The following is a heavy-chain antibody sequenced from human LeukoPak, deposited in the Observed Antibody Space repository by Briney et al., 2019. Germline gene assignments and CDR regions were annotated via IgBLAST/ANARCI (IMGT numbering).Heavy chain of an antibody. Sequence: GASVKVSCKASGYTFTSYYMHWVRQAPGQGLEWMGIINPSGGSTSYTQKFQGRVTMTRDTSTSTAYMGLSRLRSEDTAVYYCARDGVPAASYYFDYWGQGTLVTVSS. CDR1: GYTFTSYY. D-gene: IGHD2-2*01. V-gene: IGHV1-46*01. CDR3: ARDGVPAASYYFDY. J-gene: IGHJ4*02. CDR2: INPSGGST.